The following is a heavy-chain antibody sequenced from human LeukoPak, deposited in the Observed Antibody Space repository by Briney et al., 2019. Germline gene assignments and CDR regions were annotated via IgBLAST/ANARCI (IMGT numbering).Heavy chain of an antibody. CDR3: ARDFVAAAGKNWFDP. CDR2: INPNSGGT. CDR1: GYTFTGYY. D-gene: IGHD6-13*01. J-gene: IGHJ5*02. Sequence: ASVKVSCKASGYTFTGYYMHWVRQAPGQGLGWMGWINPNSGGTNYAQKFQGRVTMTRDTSISTAYMELSRLRSDDTAVYYCARDFVAAAGKNWFDPWGQGTLVTVSS. V-gene: IGHV1-2*02.